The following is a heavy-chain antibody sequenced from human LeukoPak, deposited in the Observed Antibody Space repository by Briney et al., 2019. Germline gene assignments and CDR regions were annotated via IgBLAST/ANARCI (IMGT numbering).Heavy chain of an antibody. D-gene: IGHD3-3*01. J-gene: IGHJ4*02. CDR2: ISYDGSNK. CDR3: AKDYGVTIFGVPLG. Sequence: GRSLRLSCAASGFTFSSYAMHWVRQAPGKGLEWVAVISYDGSNKYYADSVKGRFTISRDNSKNTLYLTMNSLRAEDTAVYYCAKDYGVTIFGVPLGWGQGTLVTVSS. V-gene: IGHV3-30*04. CDR1: GFTFSSYA.